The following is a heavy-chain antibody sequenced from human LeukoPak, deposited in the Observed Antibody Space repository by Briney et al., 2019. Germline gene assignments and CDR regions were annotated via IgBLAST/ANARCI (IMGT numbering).Heavy chain of an antibody. V-gene: IGHV4-34*01. Sequence: PSETLSLTCAVYGGSFSGYYWSWIRQPPGKGLEWIGEIYTSGSTNYNPSLKSRVTISVDTSKNQFSLKLSSVTAADTVVYYCARLSSVAVAGTWMFDYWGQGTLVTVSS. CDR1: GGSFSGYY. CDR3: ARLSSVAVAGTWMFDY. D-gene: IGHD6-19*01. CDR2: IYTSGST. J-gene: IGHJ4*02.